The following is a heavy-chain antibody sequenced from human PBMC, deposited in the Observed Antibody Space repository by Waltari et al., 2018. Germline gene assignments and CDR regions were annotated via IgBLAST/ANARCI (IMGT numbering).Heavy chain of an antibody. CDR1: SGSISSYY. Sequence: QVQLQESGPGLVKPSETLFLTCTVSSGSISSYYWSWIRQSPGKGPKWLGYVSYTGTSQDNPALKSRVAIFIDTTGNFFSLMMKSLTAADTAVYYWAAKTTHDVWGVGWFDAWGQGTMVTVSS. CDR3: AAKTTHDVWGVGWFDA. CDR2: VSYTGTS. V-gene: IGHV4-59*12. J-gene: IGHJ5*02. D-gene: IGHD3-3*01.